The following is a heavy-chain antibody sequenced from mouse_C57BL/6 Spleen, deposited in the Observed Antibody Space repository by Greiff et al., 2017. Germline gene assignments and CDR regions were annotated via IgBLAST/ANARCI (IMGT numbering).Heavy chain of an antibody. D-gene: IGHD2-3*01. J-gene: IGHJ2*01. CDR3: ARGGVYDGYYGY. CDR1: GYTFTDYY. CDR2: IYPGSGNT. V-gene: IGHV1-76*01. Sequence: QVQLKESGAELVRPGASVKLSCKASGYTFTDYYINWVKQRPGQGLEWIARIYPGSGNTYYNEKFKGKATLTAEKSSSTAYMQLSSLTSEDSAVYFCARGGVYDGYYGYWGQGTTLTVSS.